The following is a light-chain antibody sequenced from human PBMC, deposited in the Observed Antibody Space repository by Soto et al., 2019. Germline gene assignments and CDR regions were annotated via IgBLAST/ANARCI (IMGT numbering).Light chain of an antibody. Sequence: EIVLPQSPGTLSLSPGERATLSCRASQRVSSHSLAWYQQKPGQAPRTLIYGASTRATGIPARFSGSGSGTEFTLTISSLQSEDFAVYYCQQYNNWWTFGQGTKVDIK. CDR2: GAS. CDR3: QQYNNWWT. V-gene: IGKV3-15*01. CDR1: QRVSSHS. J-gene: IGKJ1*01.